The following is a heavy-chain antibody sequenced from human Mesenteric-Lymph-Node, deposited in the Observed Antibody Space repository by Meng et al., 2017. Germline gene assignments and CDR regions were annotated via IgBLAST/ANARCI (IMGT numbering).Heavy chain of an antibody. Sequence: SETLSLTCTVSSCSISRYYWSSIRQPPGTRLEWIGYIYYSGSANYNPSLKSRATISVDTSKNQFSLKLSSVTAADTAVYYCARVQMRSGSYRPALYYFDYWGQGTLVTVSS. J-gene: IGHJ4*02. D-gene: IGHD1-26*01. V-gene: IGHV4-59*01. CDR2: IYYSGSA. CDR3: ARVQMRSGSYRPALYYFDY. CDR1: SCSISRYY.